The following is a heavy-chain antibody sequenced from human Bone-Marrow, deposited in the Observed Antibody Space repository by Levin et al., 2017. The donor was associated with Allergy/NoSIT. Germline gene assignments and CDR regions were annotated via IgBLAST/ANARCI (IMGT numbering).Heavy chain of an antibody. V-gene: IGHV4-31*03. D-gene: IGHD3-16*01. J-gene: IGHJ5*02. CDR3: ARGLGNSWYWFDP. CDR1: GGSISSGGYY. Sequence: SETLSLTCTVSGGSISSGGYYWSWIRQHPGKGLEWIGYIYYSGSTYYNPSLKSRVTISVDTSKNQFSLKLSSVTAADTAVYYCARGLGNSWYWFDPWGQGTLVTVSS. CDR2: IYYSGST.